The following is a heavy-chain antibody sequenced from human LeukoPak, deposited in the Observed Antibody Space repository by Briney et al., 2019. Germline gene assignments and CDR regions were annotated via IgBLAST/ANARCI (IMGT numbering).Heavy chain of an antibody. V-gene: IGHV4-59*01. D-gene: IGHD3-22*01. J-gene: IGHJ4*02. CDR3: ARGAMIQPLDY. CDR1: GGSLSSYY. Sequence: SETLSLTCTVSGGSLSSYYWSWIRQPPGKGLEWIGYIYYSGSTNYNPSLKSRVTTSVDTSKNQFSLKLSSVTAADTAVYYCARGAMIQPLDYWGQGTLVTVSS. CDR2: IYYSGST.